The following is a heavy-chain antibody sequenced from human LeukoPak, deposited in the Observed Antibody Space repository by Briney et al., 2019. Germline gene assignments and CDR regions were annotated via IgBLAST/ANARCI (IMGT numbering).Heavy chain of an antibody. D-gene: IGHD6-13*01. J-gene: IGHJ2*01. V-gene: IGHV4-59*01. CDR1: GGSFSDYY. Sequence: SETLSLTCSVSGGSFSDYYWTWIRQPPGKGLEWIGYIDYGGSTNYNPSLKSRLTISVDTSKNQFSLKLSPVTAADTAVYYCARVYYSSSYDYWYFDLWGRGTLVTVSS. CDR2: IDYGGST. CDR3: ARVYYSSSYDYWYFDL.